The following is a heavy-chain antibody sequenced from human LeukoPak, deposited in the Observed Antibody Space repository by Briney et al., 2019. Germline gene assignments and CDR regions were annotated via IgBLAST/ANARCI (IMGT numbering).Heavy chain of an antibody. D-gene: IGHD6-19*01. CDR1: GGSISSSSCY. CDR3: ARTPKSSGYRDSAFDI. J-gene: IGHJ3*02. Sequence: SETLSLTCTVSGGSISSSSCYWGWIRQPPGKGREWIGCIYYSGSTYYNPSLKSRVTISVDTSKNQYSLKLSPVTAADTAVYYCARTPKSSGYRDSAFDIWGQGTMVTVSS. V-gene: IGHV4-39*01. CDR2: IYYSGST.